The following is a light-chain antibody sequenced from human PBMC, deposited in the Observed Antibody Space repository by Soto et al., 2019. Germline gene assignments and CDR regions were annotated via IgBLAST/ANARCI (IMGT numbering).Light chain of an antibody. Sequence: EFVLTQSPGTLSLSPGERATLSCRASQSVSTNYLAWYQRKPGQAPRLLIYGASSRATDIPHRFSGSGSGTDFTLTITRLEPEDFAVYYCQQYGSSPPTFGQGTKVEVK. CDR3: QQYGSSPPT. CDR1: QSVSTNY. CDR2: GAS. J-gene: IGKJ1*01. V-gene: IGKV3-20*01.